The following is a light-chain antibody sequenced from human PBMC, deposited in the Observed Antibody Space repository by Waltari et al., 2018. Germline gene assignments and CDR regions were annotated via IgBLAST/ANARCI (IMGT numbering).Light chain of an antibody. CDR3: SSYAGSSNLV. Sequence: QSALTQPPSASGSPGQSVTISCTGTSNDVGGYNYVSWYQQQPGKAPKLIIHEFSKRPSGVPDRFSGSKSANTASLTVSGLQADDEADYYCSSYAGSSNLVFGGGTKLTVL. CDR1: SNDVGGYNY. CDR2: EFS. V-gene: IGLV2-8*01. J-gene: IGLJ2*01.